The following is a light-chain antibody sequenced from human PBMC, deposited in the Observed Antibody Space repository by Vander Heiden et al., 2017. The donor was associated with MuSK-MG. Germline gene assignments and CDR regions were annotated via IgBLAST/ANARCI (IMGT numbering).Light chain of an antibody. Sequence: SSALTQDPAVSVALGQTVRITCQGDSLRSYYASWYQQKPGQAPVLVIYGKNNRPSGIPDRFSGSSSGYAASSTITGTQAEDEADDDCYSRANNGNHLGVVFGGGTKLTVL. CDR2: GKN. V-gene: IGLV3-19*01. CDR1: SLRSYY. J-gene: IGLJ2*01. CDR3: YSRANNGNHLGVV.